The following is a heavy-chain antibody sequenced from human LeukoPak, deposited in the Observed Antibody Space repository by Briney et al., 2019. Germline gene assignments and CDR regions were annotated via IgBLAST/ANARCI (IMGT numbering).Heavy chain of an antibody. V-gene: IGHV1-2*02. D-gene: IGHD5-24*01. CDR3: ARGMATTDAFDI. J-gene: IGHJ3*02. CDR1: GYTFTGYF. Sequence: ASVKVSCKASGYTFTGYFMHWVRQAPGQGLEWMGWINPNSGGTNYAQKFQGRVTMTRDTSISTAYMELSRLRSDDTAVYYCARGMATTDAFDIWGQGTMVTLSS. CDR2: INPNSGGT.